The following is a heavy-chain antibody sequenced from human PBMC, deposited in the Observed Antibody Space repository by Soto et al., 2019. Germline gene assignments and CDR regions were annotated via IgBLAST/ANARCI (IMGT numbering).Heavy chain of an antibody. CDR2: INADNGKT. V-gene: IGHV1-3*01. CDR1: GYTFTNYA. J-gene: IGHJ4*02. CDR3: AMTWTTVTSFDY. D-gene: IGHD4-4*01. Sequence: ASVKVSCKASGYTFTNYAINWVRQAPGQRLEWMGWINADNGKTKYSQKFQGRVTITRDTSASTAYIELSSLRSEDTAVYYCAMTWTTVTSFDYWGQGTLVTVSS.